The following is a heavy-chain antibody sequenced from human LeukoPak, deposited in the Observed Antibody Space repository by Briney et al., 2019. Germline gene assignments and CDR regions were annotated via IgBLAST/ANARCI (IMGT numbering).Heavy chain of an antibody. CDR1: GFTVSSNY. J-gene: IGHJ3*02. V-gene: IGHV3-21*01. CDR3: ARVPFRSFDI. CDR2: IGSSRNYI. Sequence: GGSLRLSCAASGFTVSSNYMSWVRQAPGKGLEWVSSIGSSRNYIYYADSVKGRFTVSRDNAKNLLYLQMNSLRAEDTAVYYCARVPFRSFDIWGQGTMVTVSS.